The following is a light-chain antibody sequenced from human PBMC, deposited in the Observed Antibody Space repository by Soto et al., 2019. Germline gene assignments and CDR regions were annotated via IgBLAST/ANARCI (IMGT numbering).Light chain of an antibody. V-gene: IGKV3-11*01. CDR3: QQRSNWPPYT. J-gene: IGKJ2*01. Sequence: EIVLTQSPATLSLSPGERATLSCRASQSVSSYLAWYQQKPGQAPRLLIYDASNRATGITARFSGSGSGTDFTLTISSREPEDFAVYYCQQRSNWPPYTFGQGTKLEIK. CDR2: DAS. CDR1: QSVSSY.